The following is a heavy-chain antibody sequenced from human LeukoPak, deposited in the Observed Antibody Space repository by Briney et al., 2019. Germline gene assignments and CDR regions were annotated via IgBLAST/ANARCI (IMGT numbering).Heavy chain of an antibody. CDR2: IKQDGSEK. CDR3: ARVITDYYYYYGMDV. J-gene: IGHJ6*02. V-gene: IGHV3-7*04. D-gene: IGHD3-22*01. Sequence: GGSLRLYCAASGFTFSSYWMSWVRQAPGKGLEWVANIKQDGSEKYYVDSVKGRFTISRDNAKNSLYLQMNSLRAEDTAVYYCARVITDYYYYYGMDVWGQGTTVTVSS. CDR1: GFTFSSYW.